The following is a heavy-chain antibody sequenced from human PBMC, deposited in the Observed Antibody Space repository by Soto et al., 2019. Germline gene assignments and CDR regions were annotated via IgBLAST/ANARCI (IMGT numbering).Heavy chain of an antibody. CDR3: ARDLPPLDY. CDR1: GYTFTSYY. Sequence: QVQLVQSGAEVKKPGASVKVSCKASGYTFTSYYITWVRQAPGQGLEWMGWISAYNSNTNYAQKLQGRVTVTTDTSTSTAYMELRSLRSDVTAVYYCARDLPPLDYWGQGTLVTVSS. V-gene: IGHV1-18*01. J-gene: IGHJ4*02. CDR2: ISAYNSNT.